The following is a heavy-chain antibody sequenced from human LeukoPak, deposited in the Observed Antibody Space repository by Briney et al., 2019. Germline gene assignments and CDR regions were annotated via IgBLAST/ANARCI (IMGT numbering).Heavy chain of an antibody. Sequence: SQTLSLTCAIYGDSVSSNSAAWNWIRQSPSRGLEWLGRTYYRSKWFYDYALSVKSRITINPDTSKNQFSLQLNSVTPEDTAVYYCVRDGEGGLDYFDYWGRGTLVTVSS. J-gene: IGHJ4*02. D-gene: IGHD3-16*01. CDR3: VRDGEGGLDYFDY. CDR2: TYYRSKWFY. CDR1: GDSVSSNSAA. V-gene: IGHV6-1*01.